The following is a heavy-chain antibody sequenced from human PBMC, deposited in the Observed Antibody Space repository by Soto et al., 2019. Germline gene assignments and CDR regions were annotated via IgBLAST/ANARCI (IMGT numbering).Heavy chain of an antibody. CDR3: ARVQPHLDLEWSTAIDY. CDR1: GFTFSSYS. CDR2: ISSSSSYI. J-gene: IGHJ4*02. D-gene: IGHD3-3*01. Sequence: PGGSLRLSCAASGFTFSSYSMNWVRQAPGKGLEWVSSISSSSSYIYYADSVKGRFTISRDNAKNSLYLQMNSLRAEDAAVYYCARVQPHLDLEWSTAIDYWGQGTLVTVSS. V-gene: IGHV3-21*01.